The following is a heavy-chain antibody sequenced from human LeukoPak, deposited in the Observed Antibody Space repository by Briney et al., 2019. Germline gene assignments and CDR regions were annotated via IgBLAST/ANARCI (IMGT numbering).Heavy chain of an antibody. V-gene: IGHV3-23*01. J-gene: IGHJ4*02. CDR2: VGSSGGNT. D-gene: IGHD4-23*01. CDR3: AKDSSTVATPFDY. CDR1: GVPFSNFA. Sequence: GGSLRLSCAASGVPFSNFAMSWVRQAPGKGLEWVSLVGSSGGNTYYADSVKGRFTISRDNSKDTLYLQINSLRADDTAVYYCAKDSSTVATPFDYWGQGALVTVSS.